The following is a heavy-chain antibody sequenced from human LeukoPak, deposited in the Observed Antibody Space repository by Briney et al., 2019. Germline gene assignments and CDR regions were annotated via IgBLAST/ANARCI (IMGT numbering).Heavy chain of an antibody. CDR2: IYYSGST. Sequence: SETLSLTCTVSGGSVSSGSYYWSWIRQPPGKGLEWVGYIYYSGSTNYNPSLKSRVTISVDTSKNQFSLKLSSVAAADTAVYYCARQTPVTLYNYYYGMDVWGQGTTVTVSS. V-gene: IGHV4-61*01. CDR1: GGSVSSGSYY. CDR3: ARQTPVTLYNYYYGMDV. J-gene: IGHJ6*02. D-gene: IGHD2-15*01.